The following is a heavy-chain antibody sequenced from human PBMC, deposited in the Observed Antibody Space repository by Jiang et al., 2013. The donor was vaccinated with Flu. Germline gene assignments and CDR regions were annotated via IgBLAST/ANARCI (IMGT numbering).Heavy chain of an antibody. CDR1: GGSIGRHS. Sequence: RLLKPSETLSLTCTISGGSIGRHSWSWIRQPPGKSLEWIGYIYYTGNTNYNPSLSSRVSMSVDTSKNRFSLRLTSVSAADTAIYYCARDGGTDYGDYAFDFWGQGTLVTVSS. CDR2: IYYTGNT. D-gene: IGHD4-17*01. J-gene: IGHJ4*02. CDR3: ARDGGTDYGDYAFDF. V-gene: IGHV4-59*11.